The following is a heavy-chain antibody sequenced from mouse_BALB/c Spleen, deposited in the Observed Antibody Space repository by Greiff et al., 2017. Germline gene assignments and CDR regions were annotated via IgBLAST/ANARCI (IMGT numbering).Heavy chain of an antibody. J-gene: IGHJ2*01. V-gene: IGHV5-17*02. CDR3: ARGVPDY. D-gene: IGHD6-1*01. Sequence: EVKVEESGGGLVQPGGSRKLSCAASGFTFSSFGMHWVRQAPEKGLEWVAYISSGSSTIYYADTVKGRFTISRDNPKNTLFLQMTSLRSEDTAMYYCARGVPDYWGQGTTLTVSS. CDR2: ISSGSSTI. CDR1: GFTFSSFG.